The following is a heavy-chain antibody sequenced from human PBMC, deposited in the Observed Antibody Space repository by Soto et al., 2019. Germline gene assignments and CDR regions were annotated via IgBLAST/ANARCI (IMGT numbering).Heavy chain of an antibody. CDR2: ITGGGDNT. V-gene: IGHV3-23*01. CDR3: TQDGGSRDWLTVH. Sequence: EVQLLESGGDLVQPGGSLRLSCAASGFTFTSYAMSWIRQAPGKGLEWVSAITGGGDNTYYADSVKGRFTTSRDNSKNTLYLKMNSLRAEDTAFYYCTQDGGSRDWLTVHWGQGTLVTVSS. J-gene: IGHJ4*02. CDR1: GFTFTSYA. D-gene: IGHD3-9*01.